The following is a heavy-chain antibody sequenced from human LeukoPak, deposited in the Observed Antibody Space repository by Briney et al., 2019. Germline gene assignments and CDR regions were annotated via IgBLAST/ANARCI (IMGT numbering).Heavy chain of an antibody. CDR1: GGSISSSSYY. CDR3: ARHRSYYDFWSGYYKPPLGYFDY. D-gene: IGHD3-3*01. V-gene: IGHV4-39*01. CDR2: IYYSGST. J-gene: IGHJ4*02. Sequence: SETLSLTCTVSGGSISSSSYYWGWIRQPPGKGLEWIGSIYYSGSTYYNPSLKSRVTISVDTSKNQFSLKLSSVTAADTAVYYCARHRSYYDFWSGYYKPPLGYFDYWGQGTLVTVSS.